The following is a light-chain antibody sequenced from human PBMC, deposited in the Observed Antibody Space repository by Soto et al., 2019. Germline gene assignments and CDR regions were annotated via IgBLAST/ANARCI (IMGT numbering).Light chain of an antibody. CDR3: TSHTTTSPPVL. CDR1: SSDVGAFNF. CDR2: DVR. V-gene: IGLV2-14*03. Sequence: QSALTQPASVSGSPGQSITISCTGTSSDVGAFNFVSWYQQHPDKAPKLIIYDVRHRPSCVSDRFSGSKSGNTASLTIYGLQAEDEDDYYCTSHTTTSPPVLFGGGTKLPVL. J-gene: IGLJ2*01.